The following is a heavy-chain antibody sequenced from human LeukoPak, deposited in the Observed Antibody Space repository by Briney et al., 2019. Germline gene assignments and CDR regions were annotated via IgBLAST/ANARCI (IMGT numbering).Heavy chain of an antibody. CDR1: GGSISSYY. CDR2: IYTSGST. CDR3: AVSGAAAGTARRTNWFDP. V-gene: IGHV4-4*07. J-gene: IGHJ5*02. Sequence: SETLSLTCTVSGGSISSYYWSWIRQPAGKGLEWIGRIYTSGSTNYNPSLKSRVTISVDTSKNQFSLKLSSVTAADTAVYYCAVSGAAAGTARRTNWFDPWGQGTLVTVSS. D-gene: IGHD6-13*01.